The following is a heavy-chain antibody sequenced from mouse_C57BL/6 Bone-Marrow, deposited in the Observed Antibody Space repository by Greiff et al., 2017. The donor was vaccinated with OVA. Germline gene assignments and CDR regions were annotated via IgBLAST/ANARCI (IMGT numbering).Heavy chain of an antibody. Sequence: EVQLQQSGTVLARPGASVKMSCKTSGYTFTSYWMHWVKQRPGQGLEWIGAIYPGNSDTSYNQKFKGKAKLTAVTSASTAYMELSSLTNEDSAVYYCTRLGITTVVERYFDYWGKGTTLTVSS. J-gene: IGHJ2*01. CDR3: TRLGITTVVERYFDY. V-gene: IGHV1-5*01. CDR2: IYPGNSDT. D-gene: IGHD1-1*01. CDR1: GYTFTSYW.